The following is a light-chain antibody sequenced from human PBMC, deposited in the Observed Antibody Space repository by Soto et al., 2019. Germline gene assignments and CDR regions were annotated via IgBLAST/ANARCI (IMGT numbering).Light chain of an antibody. CDR2: YDS. CDR1: NIGSKS. Sequence: SYELTQPPSVSVVPGKTARITCGGNNIGSKSVHWYQQKPGQAPVLVIYYDSDRPSGIPERFSGSNSGNTATLTISRVEAGDEADYYCQVWDSSSDHPGVFGNGTKVTVL. V-gene: IGLV3-21*04. J-gene: IGLJ1*01. CDR3: QVWDSSSDHPGV.